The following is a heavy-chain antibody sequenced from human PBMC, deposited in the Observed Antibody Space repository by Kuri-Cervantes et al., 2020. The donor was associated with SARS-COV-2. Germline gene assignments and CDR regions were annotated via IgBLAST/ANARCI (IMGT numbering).Heavy chain of an antibody. J-gene: IGHJ6*02. Sequence: SESLSLTCTVAGGSISSDYWSWIRQPPGKGLEWIGYIYYSGSTNYNPSLKSRVTISVDTSKNQFSLKLSSVTAADTAVYYLARGDCSGVSCYGMDVWGQGTTVTVSS. CDR3: ARGDCSGVSCYGMDV. CDR2: IYYSGST. CDR1: GGSISSDY. V-gene: IGHV4-59*01. D-gene: IGHD2-15*01.